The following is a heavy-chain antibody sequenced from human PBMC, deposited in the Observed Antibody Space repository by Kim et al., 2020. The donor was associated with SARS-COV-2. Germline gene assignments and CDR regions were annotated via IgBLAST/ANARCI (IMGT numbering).Heavy chain of an antibody. V-gene: IGHV5-51*06. D-gene: IGHD3-10*01. J-gene: IGHJ5*02. CDR1: GYTFSEYW. CDR3: ARGLMIRRLSVGVMNRFDP. CDR2: IYPGDAET. Sequence: GESLKISCKGSGYTFSEYWIGWVRQMPGKGLEWMGLIYPGDAETRYTPSFQGRISISADKSTSTAYLEWNSLKASDTALYYCARGLMIRRLSVGVMNRFDPWGQGTLVIVSS.